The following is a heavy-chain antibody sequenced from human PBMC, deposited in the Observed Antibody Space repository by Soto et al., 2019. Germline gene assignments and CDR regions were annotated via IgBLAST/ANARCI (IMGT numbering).Heavy chain of an antibody. CDR3: ARHSAHYIVVVPAAMDFDY. V-gene: IGHV4-59*08. D-gene: IGHD2-2*01. CDR2: IYYSGST. J-gene: IGHJ4*02. CDR1: GGSISSYY. Sequence: SETLSLTCTVSGGSISSYYWSWIRQPPGKGLEWIGYIYYSGSTNYNPSLKSRVTISVDTSKNQFSLKLSSVTAADTAVYYCARHSAHYIVVVPAAMDFDYWGQGTLVTVSS.